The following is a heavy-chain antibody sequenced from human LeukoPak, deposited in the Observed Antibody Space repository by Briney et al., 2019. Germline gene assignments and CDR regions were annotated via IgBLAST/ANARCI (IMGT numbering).Heavy chain of an antibody. V-gene: IGHV4-61*02. CDR2: IYTSGST. J-gene: IGHJ4*02. CDR1: GGSISSGSYY. D-gene: IGHD3-22*01. Sequence: SSQTLSLTCTVSGGSISSGSYYWSWIRQPAGKGLEWIGRIYTSGSTNYNPSLKSRVTISVDTSKNQFSLKLSSVTAADTAAYYCASTSRFPYYYDSSGYYYENDYWGQGTLVTVSS. CDR3: ASTSRFPYYYDSSGYYYENDY.